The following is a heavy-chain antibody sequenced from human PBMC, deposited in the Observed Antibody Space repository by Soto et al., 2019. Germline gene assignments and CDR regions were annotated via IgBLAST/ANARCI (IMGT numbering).Heavy chain of an antibody. J-gene: IGHJ6*02. CDR3: ARDRRLGRSLVPAATRLWLGDYYGMDV. D-gene: IGHD2-2*01. CDR2: IYYSRST. CDR1: GGSISSGGYY. Sequence: QVQLQESGPGLVKPSQTLSLTCTVSGGSISSGGYYWSWIRQHPGKGLEWIGYIYYSRSTYYNPSLKSRVTISVDTSKNQFSLKLSSVTAADTAVYYCARDRRLGRSLVPAATRLWLGDYYGMDVWGQGTTVTVSS. V-gene: IGHV4-31*03.